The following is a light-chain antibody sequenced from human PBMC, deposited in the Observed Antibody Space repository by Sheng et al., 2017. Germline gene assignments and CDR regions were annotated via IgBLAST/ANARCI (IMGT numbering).Light chain of an antibody. CDR2: DVS. CDR3: SSLTSSSSIV. CDR1: SSDVGGYNY. J-gene: IGLJ1*01. Sequence: QSALTQPASVSGSPGQSITISCTGTSSDVGGYNYVSWYQQHPGKAPRLMIYDVSNRPAGIPYRFSGSKSGNTASLTISGLQAEDEADYYCSSLTSSSSIVFGIGTKVTVL. V-gene: IGLV2-14*01.